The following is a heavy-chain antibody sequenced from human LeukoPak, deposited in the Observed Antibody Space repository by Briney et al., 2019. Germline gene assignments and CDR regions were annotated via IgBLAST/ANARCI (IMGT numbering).Heavy chain of an antibody. Sequence: PGGSLRLSCAASGFTFSTYAMTWVRQVPGKGLEWVSTISFSGENTYYSDSQKGRFTISRDNAKNSLYLQMNSLRAEDTALYHCARDGQRLGIAAAGTGFGYWGQGTLVTVSS. CDR3: ARDGQRLGIAAAGTGFGY. CDR2: ISFSGENT. CDR1: GFTFSTYA. D-gene: IGHD6-13*01. J-gene: IGHJ4*02. V-gene: IGHV3-23*01.